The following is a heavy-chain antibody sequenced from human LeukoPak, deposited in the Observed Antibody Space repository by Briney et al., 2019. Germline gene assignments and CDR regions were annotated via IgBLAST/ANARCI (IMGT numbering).Heavy chain of an antibody. CDR3: ARGRVSSSTWYSTYYYYFYMDV. J-gene: IGHJ6*03. CDR1: GFTFSTYW. D-gene: IGHD1-1*01. CDR2: ADHTGST. Sequence: GSLRLSCDASGFTFSTYWMTWIRQPPGKGLEWIGYADHTGSTNFNPSLNGRVSISRDTTKNLFSLRLRSVTAADTAVYFCARGRVSSSTWYSTYYYYFYMDVWGKGTTVTVSS. V-gene: IGHV4-59*01.